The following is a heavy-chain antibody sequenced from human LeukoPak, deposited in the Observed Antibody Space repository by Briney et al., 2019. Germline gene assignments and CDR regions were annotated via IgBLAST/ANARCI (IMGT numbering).Heavy chain of an antibody. V-gene: IGHV3-66*02. CDR2: LYHGDRT. CDR1: GFTVEAHF. D-gene: IGHD3-22*01. Sequence: GGSLRLSCAASGFTVEAHFMSWVRQAPGKGLEWVSVLYHGDRTYYADSVKGRFTISRDSSENTVYLQMESLRDEDTAVYYCARDRDDSSVHHYFDYWGQGALVTVSS. J-gene: IGHJ4*02. CDR3: ARDRDDSSVHHYFDY.